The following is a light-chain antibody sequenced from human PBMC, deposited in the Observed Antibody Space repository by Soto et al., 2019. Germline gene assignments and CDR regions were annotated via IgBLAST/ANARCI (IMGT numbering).Light chain of an antibody. V-gene: IGLV2-14*01. CDR3: SSYTSSSTLVV. CDR1: SSDVGGYNY. J-gene: IGLJ1*01. CDR2: DVS. Sequence: QSVLTQPASVSGSPGQSITISCTGTSSDVGGYNYVSWCQQHPGKAPKLMIYDVSNRPSGVSNRFSGSKSGNTASLTISGLQAEDEADCSSYTSSSTLVVFGTGTKLTVL.